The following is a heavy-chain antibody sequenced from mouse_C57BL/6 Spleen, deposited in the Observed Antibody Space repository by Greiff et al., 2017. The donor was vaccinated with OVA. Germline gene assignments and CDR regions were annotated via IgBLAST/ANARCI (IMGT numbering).Heavy chain of an antibody. CDR3: ARGESYDDDDAMDY. Sequence: QVQLQQPGAELVKPGASVKLSCKASGYTFTSYWMHWVKQRPGQGLEWIGMIHPNSGSTNYNEKFKSKATLTVDKSSSPAYMQLSSLTSEDSAVYNYARGESYDDDDAMDYWGQGTSVTVSS. J-gene: IGHJ4*01. V-gene: IGHV1-64*01. D-gene: IGHD2-4*01. CDR1: GYTFTSYW. CDR2: IHPNSGST.